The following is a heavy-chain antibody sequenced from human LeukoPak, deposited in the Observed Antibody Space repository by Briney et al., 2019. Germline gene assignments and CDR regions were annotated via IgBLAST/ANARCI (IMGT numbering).Heavy chain of an antibody. D-gene: IGHD2-2*01. CDR2: INPIFGTT. Sequence: SVKVSCKASGGTFSSYYMSWVRQAPGQGLEWMGGINPIFGTTNYAQKFQGSVTITADESTRTAYMELSSLRSEDTAVYYCAKGIPAAMAACWFDPWGQGTLVTVSS. J-gene: IGHJ5*02. V-gene: IGHV1-69*01. CDR1: GGTFSSYY. CDR3: AKGIPAAMAACWFDP.